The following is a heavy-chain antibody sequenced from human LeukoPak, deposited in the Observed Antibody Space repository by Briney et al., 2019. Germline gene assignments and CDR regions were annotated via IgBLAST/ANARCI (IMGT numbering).Heavy chain of an antibody. V-gene: IGHV3-43*01. CDR3: AKDRGSGVLGTYVDY. CDR1: GFTFDDYT. Sequence: GGSLRLSCAASGFTFDDYTMHWVRQAPGKGLELVSLISWDGGRTYYADSVKGRFTISRDNSKNSLHLQMNSLRTEDTALYYCAKDRGSGVLGTYVDYWGQGTLVTVSS. CDR2: ISWDGGRT. D-gene: IGHD2-8*02. J-gene: IGHJ4*02.